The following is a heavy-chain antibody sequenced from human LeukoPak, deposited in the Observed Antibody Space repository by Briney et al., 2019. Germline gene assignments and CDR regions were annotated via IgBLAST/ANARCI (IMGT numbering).Heavy chain of an antibody. J-gene: IGHJ4*02. V-gene: IGHV3-23*01. CDR2: IYGGDDST. D-gene: IGHD3-16*01. CDR1: GFIFSNYV. Sequence: QPGGTLRLSCAASGFIFSNYVMSWVRQAPGKGLEWVSSIYGGDDSTYYADSVKGRFTISRDNSKNTLYLQMNSLRAEDTAVYYCAKEVGLMITFGGVLVYWGQGTLVTVSS. CDR3: AKEVGLMITFGGVLVY.